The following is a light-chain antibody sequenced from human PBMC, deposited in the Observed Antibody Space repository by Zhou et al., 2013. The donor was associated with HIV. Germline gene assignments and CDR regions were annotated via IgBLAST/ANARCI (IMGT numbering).Light chain of an antibody. CDR3: QQYVSSPYT. Sequence: EILLTQSPGTLSLSPGERATLSCRATESINSKFLAWYQHQPGQAPRLLIYGASTRAIGIPARFSGSGSGTDFTLTISRLEPEDFAVYYCQQYVSSPYTFGQGTKLEIK. CDR2: GAS. CDR1: ESINSKF. J-gene: IGKJ2*01. V-gene: IGKV3-20*01.